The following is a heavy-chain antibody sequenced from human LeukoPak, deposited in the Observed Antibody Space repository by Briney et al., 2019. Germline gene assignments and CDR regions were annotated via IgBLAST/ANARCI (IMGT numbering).Heavy chain of an antibody. V-gene: IGHV4-39*07. J-gene: IGHJ4*02. CDR3: ATWDYGSGDDFDY. Sequence: SETLSLTCTVSGGSISSSSYYWGWIRQPPGKGLEWIGSIYYSGSTYYNPSLKSRVTISVDTSKDQFSLKLSSVTAADTAVYYCATWDYGSGDDFDYWGQGTLVTVSS. D-gene: IGHD3-10*01. CDR1: GGSISSSSYY. CDR2: IYYSGST.